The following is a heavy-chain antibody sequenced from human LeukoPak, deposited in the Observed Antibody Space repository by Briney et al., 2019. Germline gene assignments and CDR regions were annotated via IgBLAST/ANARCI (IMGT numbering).Heavy chain of an antibody. CDR2: INHSGST. J-gene: IGHJ5*02. V-gene: IGHV4-34*01. Sequence: PSETLSLTCAVYGGSFSGYYWSWIRQPPGKGLEWIGEINHSGSTNYNPSLKSRVTISVDTSKNQFSLKLSYVTAADTAVYYCAREPLNWNYGWFDPWGQGTLVTVSS. D-gene: IGHD1-7*01. CDR1: GGSFSGYY. CDR3: AREPLNWNYGWFDP.